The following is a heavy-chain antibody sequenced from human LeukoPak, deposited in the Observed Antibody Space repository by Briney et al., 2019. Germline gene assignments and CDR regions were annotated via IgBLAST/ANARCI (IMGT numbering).Heavy chain of an antibody. J-gene: IGHJ4*01. V-gene: IGHV5-51*01. D-gene: IGHD3-10*01. CDR1: GSKFTNYW. CDR3: ARHAHDYYGSGSYPLFDL. CDR2: IFPGDLDV. Sequence: GASLQISCQASGSKFTNYWIGWVRPLPGKGLESLGIIFPGDLDVRYSPSFQGQVTISSDKSTSTAYLQWGSLKASDTAMYYCARHAHDYYGSGSYPLFDLWGQGTLVTVSS.